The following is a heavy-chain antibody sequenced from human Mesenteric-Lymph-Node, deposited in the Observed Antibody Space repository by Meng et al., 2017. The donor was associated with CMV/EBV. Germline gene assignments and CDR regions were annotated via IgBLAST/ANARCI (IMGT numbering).Heavy chain of an antibody. J-gene: IGHJ4*02. CDR2: ISYDGSNK. CDR3: ARGSDGVVPVATFDY. Sequence: GESLKISCTASGFTFSTYWMNWVRQAPGKGLEWMAVISYDGSNKNYADSVKGRFTISRDNSKNTLYLQMNSLRAEDTAVYYCARGSDGVVPVATFDYWGQGTLVTVSS. CDR1: GFTFSTYW. D-gene: IGHD2-2*01. V-gene: IGHV3-30-3*01.